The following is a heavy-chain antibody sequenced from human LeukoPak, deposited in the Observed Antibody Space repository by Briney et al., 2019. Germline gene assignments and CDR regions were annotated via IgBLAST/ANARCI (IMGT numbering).Heavy chain of an antibody. J-gene: IGHJ4*02. CDR1: GFMFSSNW. Sequence: GKSLRLSCAASGFMFSSNWMSWVRLAPGKGLEWVANIKEDGTETYYVDSVKGRFTISRDNAKNSLYLQMNSLRVEDTAVYYCAKEGRSLQTYWGQGTLVTVSS. CDR2: IKEDGTET. V-gene: IGHV3-7*03. CDR3: AKEGRSLQTY. D-gene: IGHD5-24*01.